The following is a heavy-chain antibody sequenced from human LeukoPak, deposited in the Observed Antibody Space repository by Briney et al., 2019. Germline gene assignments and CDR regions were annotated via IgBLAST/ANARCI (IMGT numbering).Heavy chain of an antibody. D-gene: IGHD4-17*01. Sequence: GGSLRLSCAASGFTLSSYEMNWVRQAPGKGLEWVSYISGSGSTIYYADSVKGRFTISRDNAKNSLYLQMNSLRAEDTAVYYCAREFDYGDYMDYWGQGTLVTVSS. CDR2: ISGSGSTI. J-gene: IGHJ4*02. CDR3: AREFDYGDYMDY. CDR1: GFTLSSYE. V-gene: IGHV3-48*03.